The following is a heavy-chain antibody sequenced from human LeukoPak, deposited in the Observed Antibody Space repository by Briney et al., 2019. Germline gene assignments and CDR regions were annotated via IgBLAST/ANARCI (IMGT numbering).Heavy chain of an antibody. CDR2: ISGSSGTT. CDR3: TRTGYRSNWYVPN. D-gene: IGHD6-13*01. V-gene: IGHV3-23*01. J-gene: IGHJ4*02. CDR1: GFTFKTYA. Sequence: GGSLRLSCAVSGFTFKTYAMTWVRQAPGKGLEWVSSISGSSGTTNYADSVKGRFIISRDNSRDSLHLQMNDLRAEDTAVYYCTRTGYRSNWYVPNWGQGTLVTVPS.